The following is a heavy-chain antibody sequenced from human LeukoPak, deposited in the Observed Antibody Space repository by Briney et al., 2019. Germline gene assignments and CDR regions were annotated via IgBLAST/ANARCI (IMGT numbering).Heavy chain of an antibody. Sequence: PGGSLRLSCAASGFTFSSYEMNWVRQAPGKGLEWISYISASGTITHYADSVEGRFTISRDNAKNSLYLQMNSLRAEDTAVYYCAKGVKHIVVLTAQHYFDYWGQGTLVTVSS. V-gene: IGHV3-48*03. CDR3: AKGVKHIVVLTAQHYFDY. CDR1: GFTFSSYE. J-gene: IGHJ4*02. CDR2: ISASGTIT. D-gene: IGHD2-21*02.